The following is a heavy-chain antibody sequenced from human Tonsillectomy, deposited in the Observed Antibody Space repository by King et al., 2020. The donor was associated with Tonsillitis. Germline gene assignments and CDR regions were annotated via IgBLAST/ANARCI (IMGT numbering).Heavy chain of an antibody. D-gene: IGHD3-10*01. CDR3: ARVVLWFGEDSGRAWFDP. V-gene: IGHV1-69*09. CDR1: GGTFSSYV. J-gene: IGHJ5*02. Sequence: QLVQSGAEVKKPGSSVKVSCKASGGTFSSYVISWVRQAPGQGLEWMGRIIPIPGIANYAQNFQGRVTITAVKSTSTAYMELSSLRSEDTAVYYCARVVLWFGEDSGRAWFDPWGQGTLVTVSS. CDR2: IIPIPGIA.